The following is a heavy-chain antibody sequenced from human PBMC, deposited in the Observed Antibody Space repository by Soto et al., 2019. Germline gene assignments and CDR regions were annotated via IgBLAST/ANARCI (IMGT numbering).Heavy chain of an antibody. CDR1: GYTFTSYD. CDR3: ARTKDIVVVPRGGLAH. J-gene: IGHJ5*02. CDR2: MNPNSGNT. Sequence: QVQLVQSGAEVKKPGASEKVSCKASGYTFTSYDINWVRQATGQGLEWMGWMNPNSGNTGYAQKFQGRVTMTRNTPISTAYMGLSSLRSEDTAVYYCARTKDIVVVPRGGLAHWGQGTLVTVSS. D-gene: IGHD2-2*01. V-gene: IGHV1-8*01.